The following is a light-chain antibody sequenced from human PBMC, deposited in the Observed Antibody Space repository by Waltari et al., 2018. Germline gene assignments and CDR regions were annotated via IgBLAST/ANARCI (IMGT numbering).Light chain of an antibody. Sequence: DIVMTQTPLSLSVTPGQPASISCKSSQSLLHSDGKTYLSWYLQKPGQPPHLLIFEVSNRLSGVPDRFRGSGSGTDFTQEISRVETEDVGAYYCLQTTQLPLTFGGGTKVEIK. CDR1: QSLLHSDGKTY. CDR3: LQTTQLPLT. V-gene: IGKV2D-29*01. CDR2: EVS. J-gene: IGKJ4*01.